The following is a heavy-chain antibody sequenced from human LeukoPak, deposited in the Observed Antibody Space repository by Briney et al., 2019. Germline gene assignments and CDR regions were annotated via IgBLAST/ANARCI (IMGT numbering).Heavy chain of an antibody. CDR3: AKAYNASGCSIDY. CDR2: IRGNGATT. Sequence: GGSLRLSCAASGITFSSYAMTWVRQAPGKGLEGVAAIRGNGATTDYADSVKGRFTISRDNAKSTLYLHMNSLRAEDTAVYYCAKAYNASGCSIDYWGQGTLVTVSS. D-gene: IGHD5-12*01. CDR1: GITFSSYA. V-gene: IGHV3-23*01. J-gene: IGHJ4*02.